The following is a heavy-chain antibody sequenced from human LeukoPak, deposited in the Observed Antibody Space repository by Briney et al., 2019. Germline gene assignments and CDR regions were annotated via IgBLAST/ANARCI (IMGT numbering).Heavy chain of an antibody. CDR1: RGTFSSYA. CDR3: AGGPYYDFWSGYLRY. J-gene: IGHJ4*02. V-gene: IGHV1-69*05. Sequence: SVKVSCKASRGTFSSYAISWVRQAPGQGLEWMGRIIPIFGTANYAQKFQGRVTITTDESTSTAYMELSSLGSEDTAVYYCAGGPYYDFWSGYLRYWGQGTLVTVSS. D-gene: IGHD3-3*01. CDR2: IIPIFGTA.